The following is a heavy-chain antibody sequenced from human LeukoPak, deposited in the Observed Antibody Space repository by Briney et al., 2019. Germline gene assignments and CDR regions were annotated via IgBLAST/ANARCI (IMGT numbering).Heavy chain of an antibody. J-gene: IGHJ4*02. Sequence: GGSLRLSCAASGFTFSSYGMHWVRRAPGKGLEWVAVISYDGSNKYYADSVKGRFTISRDNSKNTLYLQMNSLRAEDTAVYYCAKGGRGTTGSLDYWGQGTLVTVSS. CDR3: AKGGRGTTGSLDY. D-gene: IGHD1-1*01. V-gene: IGHV3-30*18. CDR1: GFTFSSYG. CDR2: ISYDGSNK.